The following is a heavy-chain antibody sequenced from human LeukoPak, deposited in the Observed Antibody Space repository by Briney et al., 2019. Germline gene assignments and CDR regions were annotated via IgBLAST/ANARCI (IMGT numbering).Heavy chain of an antibody. CDR1: GFTFSSYA. Sequence: GGSLRLSCAASGFTFSSYAMSWVRQTPGKGLEWVSAITGSGSSTYYADSVKGRFTISRDNSKNTLHLQMNSLRAEDTAVYYCAKEGLQDYGDFEYFQHWGQGTLVTVSS. CDR2: ITGSGSST. CDR3: AKEGLQDYGDFEYFQH. V-gene: IGHV3-23*01. D-gene: IGHD4-17*01. J-gene: IGHJ1*01.